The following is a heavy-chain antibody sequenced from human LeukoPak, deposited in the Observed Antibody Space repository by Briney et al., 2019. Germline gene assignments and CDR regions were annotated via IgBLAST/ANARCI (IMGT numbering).Heavy chain of an antibody. CDR1: GFTFSSYT. CDR2: ISGSSRHK. CDR3: ARTANFAAGYYIDY. D-gene: IGHD6-13*01. Sequence: GGSLRLSCAASGFTFSSYTMNWVRQAPGKGLEWVSSISGSSRHKYYADSVKGRFTISRDNAKNSLYLQMNSLRAEGTAVYYCARTANFAAGYYIDYWGQGTLVTVSS. J-gene: IGHJ4*02. V-gene: IGHV3-21*01.